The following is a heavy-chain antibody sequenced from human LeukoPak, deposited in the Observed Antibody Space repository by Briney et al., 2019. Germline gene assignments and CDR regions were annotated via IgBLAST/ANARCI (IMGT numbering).Heavy chain of an antibody. CDR2: IYYSGST. CDR1: GGSISKYY. Sequence: SETLSLTCTVSGGSISKYYWSWIRQPPGKGLEWIGYIYYSGSTNYDPSLKSRVTISKDTSKNQFSLRLGSVTAADTAVYYCARHPSLGYFDYWGQGTLVTVSS. J-gene: IGHJ4*02. V-gene: IGHV4-59*08. CDR3: ARHPSLGYFDY.